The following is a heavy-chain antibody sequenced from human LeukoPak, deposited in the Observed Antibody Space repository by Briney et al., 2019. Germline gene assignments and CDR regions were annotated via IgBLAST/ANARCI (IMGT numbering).Heavy chain of an antibody. Sequence: GGSLRLSCAASGFTFSSYAMSWVRQAPGKGLEWVSAISGSGGSTYYADSVKGRFIISRDNSKNTMYLQMNSLRAEDSAVYYCARPEGSSGWSYYYCMDVWGNGTTVTVSS. CDR3: ARPEGSSGWSYYYCMDV. V-gene: IGHV3-23*01. J-gene: IGHJ6*03. CDR2: ISGSGGST. D-gene: IGHD6-19*01. CDR1: GFTFSSYA.